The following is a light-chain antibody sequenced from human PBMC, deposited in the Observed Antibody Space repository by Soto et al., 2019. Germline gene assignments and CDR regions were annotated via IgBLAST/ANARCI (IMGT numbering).Light chain of an antibody. CDR2: GAS. CDR1: QSVSSSY. Sequence: EIVLTQSPCTLSLSPGERATLSCRARQSVSSSYLAWYQQKPGQAPRLLIYGASSRATGIPDRFSGSGSGTDFNLTISRLEPEDVAVYYCQQYGSSPFTFGPGTKVDIQ. J-gene: IGKJ3*01. CDR3: QQYGSSPFT. V-gene: IGKV3-20*01.